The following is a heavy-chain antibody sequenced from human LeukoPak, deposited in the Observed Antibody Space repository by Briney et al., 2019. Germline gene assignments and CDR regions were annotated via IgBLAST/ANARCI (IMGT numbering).Heavy chain of an antibody. J-gene: IGHJ4*02. CDR2: MNPNSGNT. D-gene: IGHD3-22*01. V-gene: IGHV1-8*01. CDR3: ARGFRDSSGRKPDY. CDR1: GYTFTSYD. Sequence: ASVKVSCKASGYTFTSYDINWMRQATGQGLEWLGWMNPNSGNTGYAQKFQDRVTMTRNTSINTAYMELSSLRSEDMAVYYCARGFRDSSGRKPDYWGQGTLVTVSS.